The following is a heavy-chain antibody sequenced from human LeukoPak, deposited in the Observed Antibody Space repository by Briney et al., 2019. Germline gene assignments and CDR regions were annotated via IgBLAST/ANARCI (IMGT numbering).Heavy chain of an antibody. CDR2: IYYSGST. Sequence: KPSETLSLTCGVSGVSVTSTNWWTWVRQPPGKGLEWIGYIYYSGSTNYNPSLKSRVTISVDTSKNQFSLKLSSVTAADTAVYYYARYNNDYGGNRGAFDYWGQGTLVTVSS. CDR3: ARYNNDYGGNRGAFDY. V-gene: IGHV4-4*02. D-gene: IGHD4-23*01. CDR1: GVSVTSTNW. J-gene: IGHJ4*02.